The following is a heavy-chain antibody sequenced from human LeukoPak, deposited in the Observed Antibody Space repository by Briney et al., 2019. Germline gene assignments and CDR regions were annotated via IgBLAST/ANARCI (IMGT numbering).Heavy chain of an antibody. Sequence: GGSLRLSCAASGFTFSSYGMHWVRQAPGKGLEWVAVIWYDGSNKYYADSVKGRFTISRDKSKNALYLQMNSLRAEDTAVYYCARDMSSGWSPDWDYYGMDVWGKGTTVTVSS. D-gene: IGHD6-13*01. J-gene: IGHJ6*04. CDR2: IWYDGSNK. CDR3: ARDMSSGWSPDWDYYGMDV. CDR1: GFTFSSYG. V-gene: IGHV3-33*01.